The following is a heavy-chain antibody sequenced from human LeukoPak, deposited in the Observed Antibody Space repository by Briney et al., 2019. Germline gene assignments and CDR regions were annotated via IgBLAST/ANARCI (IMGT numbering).Heavy chain of an antibody. V-gene: IGHV3-11*04. CDR1: GFTFSSYW. CDR2: ISSSGSTI. Sequence: GGSLRLSCAASGFTFSSYWMSWIRQAPGKGLEWVSYISSSGSTIYYADSVKGRFTISRDNAKNSLYLQMNSLRAEDTAVYYCARVRIPTVTTGVHYFDYWGQGTLVTVSS. D-gene: IGHD4-17*01. J-gene: IGHJ4*02. CDR3: ARVRIPTVTTGVHYFDY.